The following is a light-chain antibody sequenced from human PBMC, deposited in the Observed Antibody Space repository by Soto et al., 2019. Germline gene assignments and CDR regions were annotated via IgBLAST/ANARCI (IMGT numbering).Light chain of an antibody. J-gene: IGLJ2*01. CDR2: DVS. Sequence: QSALTQPASVSGSPGQSITISCTGTSSDVGDYNYVSWYQQHPGKTPKLMIYDVSNRPSGVSNLFSGSKSGNTASLTISVLQAEDEADYYCSSYTTSTTLVFGGGTKLTVL. CDR3: SSYTTSTTLV. V-gene: IGLV2-14*01. CDR1: SSDVGDYNY.